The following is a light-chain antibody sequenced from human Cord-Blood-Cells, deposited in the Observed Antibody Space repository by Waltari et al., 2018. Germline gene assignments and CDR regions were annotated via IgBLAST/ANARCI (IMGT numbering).Light chain of an antibody. V-gene: IGKV4-1*01. CDR1: QSVLYSSNNKNY. J-gene: IGKJ1*01. CDR3: QQYYSTPWT. CDR2: WAS. Sequence: IVMPQSPYSLAVSLGERATINCKSSQSVLYSSNNKNYLAWYQQKPGQPPKLLIYWASTRESGVPDRFSGSGSGTDFTLTISSLQAEDVAVYYCQQYYSTPWTFGQGTKVEIK.